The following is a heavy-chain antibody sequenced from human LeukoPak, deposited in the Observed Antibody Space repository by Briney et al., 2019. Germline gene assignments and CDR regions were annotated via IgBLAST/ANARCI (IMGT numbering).Heavy chain of an antibody. CDR2: IGQDGTTK. CDR1: GFSFSNSG. V-gene: IGHV3-30*02. D-gene: IGHD3-3*01. J-gene: IGHJ3*01. CDR3: VKDGEWTFDV. Sequence: GGSLRLSCAASGFSFSNSGMHWVRQAPGKGLGWVAFIGQDGTTKYYVDSVKGRFTIPGDNPKKMAYLQMNNLRAEDTAIYYCVKDGEWTFDVWGQGTMVTVS.